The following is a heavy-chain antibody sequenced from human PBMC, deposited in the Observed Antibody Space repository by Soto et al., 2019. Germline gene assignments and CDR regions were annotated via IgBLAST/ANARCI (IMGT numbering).Heavy chain of an antibody. CDR3: ARTSTSYHFDY. Sequence: PGGSLRLSCTASGFTFSDYYMDWVRQAPGRGLEWVGRSRNKANSYTTEYAASVKGRFTVSRDDSKNSLFLQMNSLKTEDTAVYYCARTSTSYHFDYWGQGALVTVSS. CDR1: GFTFSDYY. J-gene: IGHJ4*02. CDR2: SRNKANSYTT. V-gene: IGHV3-72*01. D-gene: IGHD3-10*01.